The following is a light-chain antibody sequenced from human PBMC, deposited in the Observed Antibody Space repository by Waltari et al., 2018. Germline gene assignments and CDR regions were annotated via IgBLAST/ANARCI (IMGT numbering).Light chain of an antibody. V-gene: IGLV4-69*01. CDR2: VNSDGSH. CDR3: QTGGHGTWV. Sequence: QQEKVPRYLMKVNSDGSHRKGDKIPYRFSCSSSGAKHFLTIASLQSEDEADYYCQTGGHGTWVFGGGTKLTVL. J-gene: IGLJ3*02.